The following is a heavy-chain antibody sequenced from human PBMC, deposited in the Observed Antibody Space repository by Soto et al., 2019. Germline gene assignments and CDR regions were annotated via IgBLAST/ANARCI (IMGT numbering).Heavy chain of an antibody. CDR3: ARAVGYCTNGVCYRPGDYYYGMDV. CDR2: IYYSGST. J-gene: IGHJ6*02. V-gene: IGHV4-39*01. Sequence: PSETLSLTCTVSGGSISSSSYYWGWIRQPPGKGLEWIGSIYYSGSTYYNPSLKSRVTISVDTSKNQFSLKLSSVTAADTAVYYCARAVGYCTNGVCYRPGDYYYGMDVWGQGTTVTVSS. D-gene: IGHD2-8*01. CDR1: GGSISSSSYY.